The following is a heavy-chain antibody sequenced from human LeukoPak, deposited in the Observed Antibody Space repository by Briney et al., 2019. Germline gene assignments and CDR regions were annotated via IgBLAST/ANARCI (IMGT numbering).Heavy chain of an antibody. CDR1: GFTFSSYW. CDR2: VNGDGSAT. J-gene: IGHJ4*02. V-gene: IGHV3-74*01. D-gene: IGHD3-10*01. Sequence: PGGSLRLSCAASGFTFSSYWMSWVRQAPGKGLVWVSRVNGDGSATNYADSVKGRFTISRDNAKNTLYLQMNSLRPEDTAVYYCARNHYGSVDYWGQGTLVTVSS. CDR3: ARNHYGSVDY.